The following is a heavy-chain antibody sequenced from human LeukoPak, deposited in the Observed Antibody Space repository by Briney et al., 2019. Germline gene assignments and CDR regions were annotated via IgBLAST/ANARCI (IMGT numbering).Heavy chain of an antibody. CDR3: ARFKRYCTNGVCYTGAFDI. D-gene: IGHD2-8*01. J-gene: IGHJ3*02. Sequence: SETLSLTCAVYGGSFSGYYWSWTRQPPGKGLEWIGEINHSGSTNYNPSLKSRVTISVDTSKNQFSLKLSSVTAADTAVYYCARFKRYCTNGVCYTGAFDIWGQGTMVTVSS. CDR2: INHSGST. CDR1: GGSFSGYY. V-gene: IGHV4-34*01.